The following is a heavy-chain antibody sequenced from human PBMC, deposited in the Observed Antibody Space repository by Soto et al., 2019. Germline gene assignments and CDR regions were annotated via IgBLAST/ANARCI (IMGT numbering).Heavy chain of an antibody. V-gene: IGHV1-8*01. J-gene: IGHJ6*01. Sequence: ASVKVSCKASGYTFTSYDINWVRQATGQGLEWMGWMNPNSGNTGYAQKFQGRVTMTRNTSISTAYMELSSLRSEDTAVYYCAREVALGGAARDKPYYYHGIDVWGQGTTVTVSS. CDR2: MNPNSGNT. CDR3: AREVALGGAARDKPYYYHGIDV. D-gene: IGHD6-6*01. CDR1: GYTFTSYD.